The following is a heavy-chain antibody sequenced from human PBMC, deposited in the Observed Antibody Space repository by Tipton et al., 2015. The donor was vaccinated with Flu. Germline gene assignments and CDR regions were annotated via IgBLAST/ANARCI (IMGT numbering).Heavy chain of an antibody. Sequence: TLSLTCTVSGGSIGTSAYYWGWVRQPPGKGLEWIANIYYSGGAKYNPSLRSRVTLSADTSNEFSLTLSSVTAADTAVYYCATTTNYYYGMDVWGQGITVTVSS. CDR2: IYYSGGA. CDR3: ATTTNYYYGMDV. V-gene: IGHV4-39*01. J-gene: IGHJ6*02. CDR1: GGSIGTSAYY. D-gene: IGHD1-14*01.